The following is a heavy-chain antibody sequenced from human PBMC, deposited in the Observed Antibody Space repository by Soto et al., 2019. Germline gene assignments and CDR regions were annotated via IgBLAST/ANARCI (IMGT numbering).Heavy chain of an antibody. CDR3: AREGGEWFGELRPRNRYXQH. D-gene: IGHD3-10*01. CDR1: GGSISSGGYY. Sequence: SETLSLTCTVSGGSISSGGYYWSWTRQHPGKGLEWIGYIYYSGSTYYNPSLKSRVTISVDTSKNQFSLKLSSVTAADTAVYYCAREGGEWFGELRPRNRYXQHWGQGTLVTVSS. J-gene: IGHJ1*01. V-gene: IGHV4-31*03. CDR2: IYYSGST.